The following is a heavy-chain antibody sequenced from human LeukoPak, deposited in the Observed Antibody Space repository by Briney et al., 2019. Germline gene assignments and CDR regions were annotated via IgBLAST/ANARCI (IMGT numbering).Heavy chain of an antibody. CDR3: AKDASPGGYYYGMDV. V-gene: IGHV3-7*03. J-gene: IGHJ6*02. D-gene: IGHD1-14*01. CDR2: IKQDGSEK. Sequence: PGGSLRLSCAASGFTFSSYWMSWVRQAPGKGLEWVANIKQDGSEKYYVDSVKGRFTISRDNAKNSLYLQMNSLRAEDTAVYYCAKDASPGGYYYGMDVWGQGTTVTVSS. CDR1: GFTFSSYW.